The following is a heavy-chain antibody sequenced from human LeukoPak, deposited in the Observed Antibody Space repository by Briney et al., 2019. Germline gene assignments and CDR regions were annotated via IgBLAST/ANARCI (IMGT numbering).Heavy chain of an antibody. CDR3: ARDYRIPIKYYYDSSGRPRRNWFDP. V-gene: IGHV1-2*02. D-gene: IGHD3-22*01. Sequence: ASVKVSCKASGYTFTGYYMHWVRQAPGQGLEWMVWINPNSGGTNYAQKFQGRVTMTRDTSISTAYMELSRLRSDDTAVYYCARDYRIPIKYYYDSSGRPRRNWFDPWGQGTLVTVSS. CDR1: GYTFTGYY. J-gene: IGHJ5*02. CDR2: INPNSGGT.